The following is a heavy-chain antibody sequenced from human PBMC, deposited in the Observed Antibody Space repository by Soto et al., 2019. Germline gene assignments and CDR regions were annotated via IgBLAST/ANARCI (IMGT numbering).Heavy chain of an antibody. V-gene: IGHV3-23*01. Sequence: WGSLRLSCAASGFTFPNYGMSWVRQAPGKGLEWISGLSASGDTTYYADSVKGRFTISRDSSKNTLYLQMSSLRVDDTAVYYCTRDSGYDSTDWGQGTLVSVSS. CDR2: LSASGDTT. CDR1: GFTFPNYG. CDR3: TRDSGYDSTD. J-gene: IGHJ4*02. D-gene: IGHD3-22*01.